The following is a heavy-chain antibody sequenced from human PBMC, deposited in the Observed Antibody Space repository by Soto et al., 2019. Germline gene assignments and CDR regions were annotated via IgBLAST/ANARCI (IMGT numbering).Heavy chain of an antibody. CDR2: ISGGGETI. D-gene: IGHD6-19*01. Sequence: PGGSLRLSCAASGFTFSDYYMSWIRQAPGKGLEWVSYISGGGETIYYADSVKGRFTVSRDNARKSLYLQMNSLRAEDTAVYYCARTTEGSSSGWYYYYYGMDVWGQGTTVTVSS. CDR3: ARTTEGSSSGWYYYYYGMDV. J-gene: IGHJ6*02. V-gene: IGHV3-11*01. CDR1: GFTFSDYY.